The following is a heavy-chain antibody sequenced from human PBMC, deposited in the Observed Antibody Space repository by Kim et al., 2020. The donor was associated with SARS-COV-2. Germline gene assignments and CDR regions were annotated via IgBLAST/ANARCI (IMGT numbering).Heavy chain of an antibody. D-gene: IGHD2-8*02. CDR2: INAGNGNI. CDR1: GYIFTDYA. V-gene: IGHV1-3*01. Sequence: ASVKVSCKASGYIFTDYAIQWVRQAPGQGLEWMGWINAGNGNIKYSQNFQGRATLTWDTSANTAYMELSSLRSGGTAVCYCARDLLHTGFDFWGQGTLVT. CDR3: ARDLLHTGFDF. J-gene: IGHJ4*02.